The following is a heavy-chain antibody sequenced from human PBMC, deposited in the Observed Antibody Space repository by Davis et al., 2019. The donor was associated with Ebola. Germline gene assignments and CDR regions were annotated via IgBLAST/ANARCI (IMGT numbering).Heavy chain of an antibody. CDR3: ARGHNYGFEY. CDR2: IRVSSGDT. J-gene: IGHJ4*02. Sequence: ASVKVSCKASRYSFPPYGLTWVRQAPGQGLEWMGWIRVSSGDTNYAQKFQGRVTMTTDTSTSTAYMELRSLSSDDTAVYYCARGHNYGFEYWGQGTLVTVSS. D-gene: IGHD5-18*01. CDR1: RYSFPPYG. V-gene: IGHV1-18*04.